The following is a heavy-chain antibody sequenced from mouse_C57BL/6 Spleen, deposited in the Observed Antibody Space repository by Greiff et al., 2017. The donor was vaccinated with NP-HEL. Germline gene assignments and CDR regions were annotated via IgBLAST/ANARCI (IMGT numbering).Heavy chain of an antibody. CDR3: AREGANWDVDY. CDR1: GYSITSGYY. CDR2: ISYDGSN. D-gene: IGHD4-1*01. V-gene: IGHV3-6*01. Sequence: DVKLVESGPGLVKPSQSLSLTCSVTGYSITSGYYCNWIRQFPGNKLEWMGYISYDGSNNYNPSLKNRISITRDTSKNQFFLKLNSVTTEDTATYYCAREGANWDVDYWGQGTTLTVSS. J-gene: IGHJ2*01.